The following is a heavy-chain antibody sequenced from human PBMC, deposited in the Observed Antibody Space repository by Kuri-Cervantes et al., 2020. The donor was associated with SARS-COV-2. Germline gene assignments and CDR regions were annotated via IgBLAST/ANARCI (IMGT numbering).Heavy chain of an antibody. CDR3: ARRSWEWDYYYYYGMDV. D-gene: IGHD1-26*01. Sequence: ASVKVSCKASGYTFTGYYMHWVRQAPGQGLEWMGWINPNSGGTNYAQKFQGWVTMTRNTSISTAYMELSSLRSEDTAVYYCARRSWEWDYYYYYGMDVWGQGTTVTVSS. J-gene: IGHJ6*02. CDR2: INPNSGGT. V-gene: IGHV1-2*04. CDR1: GYTFTGYY.